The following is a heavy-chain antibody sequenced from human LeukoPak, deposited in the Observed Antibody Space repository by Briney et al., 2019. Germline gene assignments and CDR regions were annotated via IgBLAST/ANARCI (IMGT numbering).Heavy chain of an antibody. CDR2: IYSGGTT. Sequence: PGGSLRLSCAASGFTVSSSYMSWVRQAPGKGLEWVSVIYSGGTTYYADSVKGRFTISRDNSKNTLYLQMNSLRAEDTAVYYCARISSGYYFIDYWGQGTLVTVSS. V-gene: IGHV3-53*01. CDR1: GFTVSSSY. D-gene: IGHD3-22*01. J-gene: IGHJ4*02. CDR3: ARISSGYYFIDY.